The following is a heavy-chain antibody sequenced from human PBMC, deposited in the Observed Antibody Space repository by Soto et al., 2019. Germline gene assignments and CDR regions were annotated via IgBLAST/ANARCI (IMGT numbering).Heavy chain of an antibody. CDR3: ARGGAGYYFDY. CDR1: GYTFINYA. V-gene: IGHV1-3*05. D-gene: IGHD2-15*01. Sequence: QVQLVQSGAEEKKPGASVKVSCKASGYTFINYAIHWVRQAPGQRLEWTGWINAGNGDTKYSQKFQGRVTITRDTSANTAYMELSGLRSEGTAVYYCARGGAGYYFDYWGQGTLVTVSS. CDR2: INAGNGDT. J-gene: IGHJ4*02.